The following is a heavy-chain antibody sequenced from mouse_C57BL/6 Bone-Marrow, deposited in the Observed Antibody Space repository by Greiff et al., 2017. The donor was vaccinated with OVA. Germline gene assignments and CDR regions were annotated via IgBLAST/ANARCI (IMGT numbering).Heavy chain of an antibody. J-gene: IGHJ2*01. CDR1: GYTFTSYG. CDR3: ARITTVTDYFDY. CDR2: IYPRSGTT. Sequence: QVQLKESGAELARPGASVKLSCKASGYTFTSYGIRWVKQRTGQGLEWIGEIYPRSGTTYYNEKFKGKATLTADKSSSTAYMELRSLTSEDSAVYFCARITTVTDYFDYWGQGTTLTVSS. V-gene: IGHV1-81*01. D-gene: IGHD1-1*01.